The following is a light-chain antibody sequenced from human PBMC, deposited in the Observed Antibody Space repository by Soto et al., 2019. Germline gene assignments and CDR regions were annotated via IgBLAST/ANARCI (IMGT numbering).Light chain of an antibody. Sequence: QSALTQPASVSGSPGQSITISCTGTTSDVGAYNYVSWYQQHPGNAPKLIIYEVSRRPSGVSSRFSASKSGSTASLTISGLQGEDEADYYCSSYTAISTLDIDFGRGTKLTVL. J-gene: IGLJ2*01. CDR2: EVS. V-gene: IGLV2-14*01. CDR1: TSDVGAYNY. CDR3: SSYTAISTLDID.